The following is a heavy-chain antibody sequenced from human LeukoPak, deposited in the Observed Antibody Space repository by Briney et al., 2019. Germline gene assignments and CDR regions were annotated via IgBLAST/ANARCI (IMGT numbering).Heavy chain of an antibody. D-gene: IGHD3-22*01. Sequence: GGSLRLSCAASGFTFSSYGMHWVRQAPGKGLEWVAFIRYDRSDTYDGSDDYYADSVKARFTISRDNSKNMMYLQMNSLRAEDTAVYYCARDLGTRRHHDGRGYYCGYWGQGTLVTVSS. CDR3: ARDLGTRRHHDGRGYYCGY. CDR1: GFTFSSYG. V-gene: IGHV3-30*19. J-gene: IGHJ4*02. CDR2: IRYDRSDTYDGSDD.